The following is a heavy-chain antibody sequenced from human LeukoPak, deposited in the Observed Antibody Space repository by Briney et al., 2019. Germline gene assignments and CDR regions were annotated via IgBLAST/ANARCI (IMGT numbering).Heavy chain of an antibody. Sequence: GRSLRLSCAASGFTFDDYAMHWVRQAPGKGLEWVSYISSSGSTIYYADSVKGRFTISRDNAKNSLYLQMNSLRAEDTAVYYCARRHRWYSYGFDYWGQGTLVTVSS. D-gene: IGHD5-18*01. V-gene: IGHV3-48*03. CDR2: ISSSGSTI. J-gene: IGHJ4*02. CDR1: GFTFDDYA. CDR3: ARRHRWYSYGFDY.